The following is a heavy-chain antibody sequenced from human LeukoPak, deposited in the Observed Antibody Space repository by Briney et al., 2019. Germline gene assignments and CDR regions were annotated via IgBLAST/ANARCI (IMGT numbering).Heavy chain of an antibody. V-gene: IGHV3-7*01. CDR1: GFTFSDYY. Sequence: GGSLRLSCAASGFTFSDYYMSWVRQAPGKGLEWVAKIKQDGSETDYVDSVKGRFTISRDNAKNSLYLQMNSLRAEDTAVFYCAGGQRGTYWGHGTLVTVSS. D-gene: IGHD1-1*01. CDR3: AGGQRGTY. J-gene: IGHJ4*01. CDR2: IKQDGSET.